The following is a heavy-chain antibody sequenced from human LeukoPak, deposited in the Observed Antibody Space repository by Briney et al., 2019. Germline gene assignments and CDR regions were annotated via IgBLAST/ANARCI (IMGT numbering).Heavy chain of an antibody. CDR3: ALITMIVVVIPGA. V-gene: IGHV1-2*02. D-gene: IGHD3-22*01. CDR1: GYTFTDNY. J-gene: IGHJ4*02. CDR2: INPSSGGT. Sequence: GASVKVSCKASGYTFTDNYIHWVRQAPGQGLEWMGWINPSSGGTNYAQKFQGRVTMTRDTSISTAYMELSRLRSDDTAVYYCALITMIVVVIPGAWGQGTLVTVSS.